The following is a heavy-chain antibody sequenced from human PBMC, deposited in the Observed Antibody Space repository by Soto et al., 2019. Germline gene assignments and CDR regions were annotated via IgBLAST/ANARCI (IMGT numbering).Heavy chain of an antibody. V-gene: IGHV4-4*07. CDR2: IYASGIT. J-gene: IGHJ4*02. Sequence: QVQLQESGPGLVKPSETLSLTCTVSGVSLSNWYWSWIRQPAGEGLEWIGRIYASGITDYSPSLKSRLTMSIDTSNNQFSLKLTSVTAADTAMYYCARGSVPADYLGQGSLVTVSS. D-gene: IGHD4-17*01. CDR1: GVSLSNWY. CDR3: ARGSVPADY.